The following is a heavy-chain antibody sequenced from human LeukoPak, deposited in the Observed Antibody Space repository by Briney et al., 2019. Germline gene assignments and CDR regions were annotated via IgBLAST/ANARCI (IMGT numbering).Heavy chain of an antibody. CDR2: IYYRGST. D-gene: IGHD6-13*01. CDR3: ARGDMYSSSWSN. V-gene: IGHV4-39*07. Sequence: SETLSLTCTVSGGSISDSSFYWVWIRPAPGQGLEWFRYIYYRGSTFYTPYLKCRVTISVDTSKNQFSLNLTSVAAADTAVYYCARGDMYSSSWSNWGQGTLVTVSS. CDR1: GGSISDSSFY. J-gene: IGHJ4*02.